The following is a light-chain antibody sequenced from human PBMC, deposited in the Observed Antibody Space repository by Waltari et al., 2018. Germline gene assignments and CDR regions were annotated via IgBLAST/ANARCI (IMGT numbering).Light chain of an antibody. CDR2: SAS. CDR3: LQDSFYPHT. J-gene: IGKJ2*01. Sequence: DIQMTQSPSSLSASVGDRVTITCRASQGIGNDLGWYQQKPGKAPKRLPYSASSLQSGVPSRFSGSGSGTEFSLTISSLQPEDIATYYCLQDSFYPHTFGQGTKVEIK. CDR1: QGIGND. V-gene: IGKV1-17*01.